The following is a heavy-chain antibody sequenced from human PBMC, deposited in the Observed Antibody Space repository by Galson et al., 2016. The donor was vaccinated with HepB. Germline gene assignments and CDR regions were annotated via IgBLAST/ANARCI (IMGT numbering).Heavy chain of an antibody. J-gene: IGHJ4*02. V-gene: IGHV3-23*01. Sequence: SLRLSCAASGITFSSYAMNWVRQAPGKGLEWVSGISGSGGTTKYADAVKGRLTTSRDNSKNTLYLQMNSLRAEDTALYYCAWASGVGGTPPRFDYWGQGTLVTVSS. D-gene: IGHD1-26*01. CDR1: GITFSSYA. CDR2: ISGSGGTT. CDR3: AWASGVGGTPPRFDY.